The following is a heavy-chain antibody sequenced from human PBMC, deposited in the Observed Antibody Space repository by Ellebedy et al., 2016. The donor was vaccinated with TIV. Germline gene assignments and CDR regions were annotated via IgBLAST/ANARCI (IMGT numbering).Heavy chain of an antibody. J-gene: IGHJ4*02. V-gene: IGHV3-74*01. Sequence: GESLKISCAASGFTFSSHWMHWVRQGPGKGLVWVSRINNDGNITIYAASGKGRFAISRENAKNTLYQQMNSLRAGDTAVYYCARDSILTMGRGIFADYWGQGTLVTVSS. CDR1: GFTFSSHW. CDR3: ARDSILTMGRGIFADY. D-gene: IGHD3-10*01. CDR2: INNDGNIT.